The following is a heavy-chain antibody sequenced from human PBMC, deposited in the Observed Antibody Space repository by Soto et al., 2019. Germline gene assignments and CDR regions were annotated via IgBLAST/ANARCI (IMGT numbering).Heavy chain of an antibody. V-gene: IGHV3-23*01. CDR1: GFTLGRYD. CDR3: AKDRDYPRDYFHY. J-gene: IGHJ4*02. Sequence: AGGSLRLSCAASGFTLGRYDMSWVRQAPGKGLEWVSAVSPNGQGIYYADSVRGRFTISRDFSKNTVFLHMDSLRAEDTAVYYCAKDRDYPRDYFHYWGQGTLVTVSS. D-gene: IGHD3-10*01. CDR2: VSPNGQGI.